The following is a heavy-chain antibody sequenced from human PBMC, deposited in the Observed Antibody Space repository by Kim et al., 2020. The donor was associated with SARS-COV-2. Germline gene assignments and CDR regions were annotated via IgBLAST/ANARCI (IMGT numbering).Heavy chain of an antibody. CDR3: ARSGVVVVPAAIPYYY. V-gene: IGHV4-39*01. CDR1: GGSISSSSYY. J-gene: IGHJ6*01. D-gene: IGHD2-2*01. Sequence: SETLSLTCTVSGGSISSSSYYWGWIRQPPGKGLEWIGSIYYSGSTYYNPSLKSRVTISVDTSKNQFSLKLSSVTAADTAVYYCARSGVVVVPAAIPYYY. CDR2: IYYSGST.